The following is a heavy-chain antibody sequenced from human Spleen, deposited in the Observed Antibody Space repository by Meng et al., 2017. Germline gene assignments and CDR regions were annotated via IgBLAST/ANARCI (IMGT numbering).Heavy chain of an antibody. CDR3: ARRRSYTPGVPFDP. D-gene: IGHD2-8*01. V-gene: IGHV1-8*01. Sequence: QVQLVQSGAEVKKPGASVKVACRASGYTFTNYDIHWVRQASGQGLEWMGGMNPNSGDTDLAQKFQGRVTMTRNTSLRTAYLELISLKSEDTAVYYCARRRSYTPGVPFDPWGQGTLVTVSS. CDR1: GYTFTNYD. J-gene: IGHJ5*02. CDR2: MNPNSGDT.